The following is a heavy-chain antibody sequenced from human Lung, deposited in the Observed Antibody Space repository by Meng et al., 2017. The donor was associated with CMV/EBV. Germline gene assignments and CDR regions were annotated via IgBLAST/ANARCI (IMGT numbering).Heavy chain of an antibody. CDR1: GFTFDDHA. J-gene: IGHJ4*02. D-gene: IGHD5-18*01. Sequence: GESXKISCVASGFTFDDHAMHWVRQAPGKGLEWVAFIRYDGTNIKYADSVKGRITISRDNSKNTLSLQMDSLRAEDTAVYYCAKDRYGSLYYFDYWGQGPLVTVSS. V-gene: IGHV3-30*02. CDR3: AKDRYGSLYYFDY. CDR2: IRYDGTNI.